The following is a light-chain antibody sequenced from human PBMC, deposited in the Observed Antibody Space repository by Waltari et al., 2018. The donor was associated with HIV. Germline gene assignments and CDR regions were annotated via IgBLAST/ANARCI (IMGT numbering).Light chain of an antibody. CDR1: SSDVGGFDY. V-gene: IGLV2-8*01. CDR3: RSYKDANDVV. Sequence: QSALTQPPSASGSPGQSVTISCAGTSSDVGGFDYVAWYHQQPPKAPKLILYEVNRGPAEVPEGFSGSKSGNTACFTVFGLQPEDEGDYYCRSYKDANDVVVGGGTKLTVL. J-gene: IGLJ2*01. CDR2: EVN.